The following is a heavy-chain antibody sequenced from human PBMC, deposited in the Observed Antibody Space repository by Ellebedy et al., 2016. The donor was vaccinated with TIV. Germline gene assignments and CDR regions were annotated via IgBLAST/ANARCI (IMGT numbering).Heavy chain of an antibody. V-gene: IGHV3-11*01. Sequence: GGSLRLSXAASGFTFSDYYMSWIRRAPGKGLEWVSYISSSGNTIYSADSVKGRFTISRDNAKNSLYLQMNSLRAEDTAVYYCARAPPRRGSYVWDYWGQGTLVTVSS. CDR2: ISSSGNTI. CDR1: GFTFSDYY. J-gene: IGHJ4*02. D-gene: IGHD1-26*01. CDR3: ARAPPRRGSYVWDY.